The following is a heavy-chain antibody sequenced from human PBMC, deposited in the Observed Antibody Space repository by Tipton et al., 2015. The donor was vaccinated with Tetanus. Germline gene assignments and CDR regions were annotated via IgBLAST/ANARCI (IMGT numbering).Heavy chain of an antibody. CDR3: ARDFLVGYCAGAGCYSEEY. D-gene: IGHD2-15*01. CDR2: ITESGGRT. CDR1: GFNYNSYA. V-gene: IGHV3-23*01. Sequence: SLRLSCAASGFNYNSYAMNWVRQAPGKGLEWVSTITESGGRTYFADAVKGRFTVSRDNSRNTLSLQMNSLRAEDTAVYYCARDFLVGYCAGAGCYSEEYWGPGILVTVSS. J-gene: IGHJ4*02.